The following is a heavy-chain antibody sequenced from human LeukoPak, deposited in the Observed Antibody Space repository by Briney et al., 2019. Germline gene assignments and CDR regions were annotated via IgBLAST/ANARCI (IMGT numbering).Heavy chain of an antibody. D-gene: IGHD2/OR15-2a*01. Sequence: GESLRLSCAASGFTVSSNYMSWVRQAPGKGLESVSVIYSGGSTYYADSVKGRFTISRDNSKNTLYLQMNSLRAEDTAVYYCAKDPYSVTFSHYDYWGQGTLVTVSS. CDR2: IYSGGST. V-gene: IGHV3-53*01. CDR1: GFTVSSNY. J-gene: IGHJ4*02. CDR3: AKDPYSVTFSHYDY.